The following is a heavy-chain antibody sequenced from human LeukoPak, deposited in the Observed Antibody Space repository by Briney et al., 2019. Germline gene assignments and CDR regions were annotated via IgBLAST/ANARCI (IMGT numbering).Heavy chain of an antibody. CDR1: GGSFSGYY. D-gene: IGHD3-22*01. CDR2: INHSGST. V-gene: IGHV4-34*01. Sequence: SETLSLTCAVYGGSFSGYYWSWIRQPPGKGLEWIGEINHSGSTNYNPSLKSRVTISVDTSKNQLSLKLSSVTAADTAVYYCARDGYYYDSSGYYYPGWFDPWGQGTLVTVSS. J-gene: IGHJ5*02. CDR3: ARDGYYYDSSGYYYPGWFDP.